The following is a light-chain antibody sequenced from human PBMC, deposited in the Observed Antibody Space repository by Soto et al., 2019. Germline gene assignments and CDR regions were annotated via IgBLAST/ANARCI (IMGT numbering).Light chain of an antibody. Sequence: QSALTQPASVSGSPGQSITISCTGTSSDVGGYNYVSWYQHHPGKAPKLIIYDVSNRPSGVSNRFSGSKSDNTASLTISGLQAEDEADYYCSSYTSSNTLGVFGTGTKATVL. CDR3: SSYTSSNTLGV. V-gene: IGLV2-14*03. CDR2: DVS. J-gene: IGLJ1*01. CDR1: SSDVGGYNY.